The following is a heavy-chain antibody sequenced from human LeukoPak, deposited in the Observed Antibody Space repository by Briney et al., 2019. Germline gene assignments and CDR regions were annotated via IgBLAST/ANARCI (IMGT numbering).Heavy chain of an antibody. CDR3: ARGFFNFED. D-gene: IGHD3-3*01. Sequence: GGSLRLSCAVSGISVSGYYMSWVRQAPGRGLEWVSVIYSGSDTSYADSVKGRFTVSRDNANNTVDLHMNGLRPEDTAFYYCARGFFNFEDWGRGTLVTVSS. CDR2: IYSGSDT. V-gene: IGHV3-66*02. J-gene: IGHJ4*02. CDR1: GISVSGYY.